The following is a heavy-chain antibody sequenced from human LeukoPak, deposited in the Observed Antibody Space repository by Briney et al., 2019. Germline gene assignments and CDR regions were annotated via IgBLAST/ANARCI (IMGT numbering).Heavy chain of an antibody. J-gene: IGHJ4*02. D-gene: IGHD4-17*01. CDR3: AKDTGGDYGVY. Sequence: GRSLRLSCAASGFTFDDYAMHWVRQAPGKGLEWVSGISWNSGSIGYADSVKGRFTISRDNAKNSLYLQMNSLRAEDTALYYCAKDTGGDYGVYWGQGTLVTVSS. CDR1: GFTFDDYA. CDR2: ISWNSGSI. V-gene: IGHV3-9*01.